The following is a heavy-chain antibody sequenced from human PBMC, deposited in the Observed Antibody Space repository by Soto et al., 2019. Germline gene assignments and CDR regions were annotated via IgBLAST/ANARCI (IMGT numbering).Heavy chain of an antibody. Sequence: SETLSLTCTVFGGSISSYYWSWIRQPPGKGLEWIGYIYYSGSTNYNPSLKSRVTISVDTSKNQFSLKLSSVTAADTAVYYCARVRGRFLVYYMDVWGKGTTVTVSS. CDR2: IYYSGST. V-gene: IGHV4-59*01. J-gene: IGHJ6*03. D-gene: IGHD3-3*01. CDR1: GGSISSYY. CDR3: ARVRGRFLVYYMDV.